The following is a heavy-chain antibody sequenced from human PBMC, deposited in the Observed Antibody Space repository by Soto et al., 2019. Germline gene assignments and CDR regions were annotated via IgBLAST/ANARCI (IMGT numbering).Heavy chain of an antibody. D-gene: IGHD3-22*01. J-gene: IGHJ3*02. V-gene: IGHV4-31*03. Sequence: SETLSLTCTVSGGSISSGGYYWSWIRQHPGKGLEWIGYIYYSGSTYYNPSLKSRVTISVDTFKNQFSLKLSSVTAADTAVYYCARAKSGTMIVVVMSSAFDIWGQGTMVTVSS. CDR1: GGSISSGGYY. CDR2: IYYSGST. CDR3: ARAKSGTMIVVVMSSAFDI.